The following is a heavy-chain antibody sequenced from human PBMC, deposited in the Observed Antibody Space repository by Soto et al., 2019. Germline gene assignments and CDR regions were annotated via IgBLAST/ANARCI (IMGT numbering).Heavy chain of an antibody. D-gene: IGHD6-19*01. CDR1: GDTISTGGYT. J-gene: IGHJ6*02. CDR2: TYHSGNP. Sequence: SETLSLTCDVSGDTISTGGYTWAWIRQPPGKALEWIGHTYHSGNPYYNPSLKSRVIISVDRSKNQFSLKLSSVTAADTAVYYCARGYSSGWYGYYYYGMDVWSQGTTVTVSS. CDR3: ARGYSSGWYGYYYYGMDV. V-gene: IGHV4-30-2*01.